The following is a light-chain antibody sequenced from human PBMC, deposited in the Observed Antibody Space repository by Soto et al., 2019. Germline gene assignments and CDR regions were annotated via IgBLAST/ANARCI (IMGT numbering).Light chain of an antibody. CDR1: QSVSSY. Sequence: EIVLTQSPATLSLSPGERAPLSCRASQSVSSYLAWYPQKPGQAPRLLIYGASNRATGIPDRFSGSGSGTDFTLTISRLEPEDFAVYYCQQYGSSGTFGQGTKVDIK. CDR2: GAS. V-gene: IGKV3-20*01. CDR3: QQYGSSGT. J-gene: IGKJ1*01.